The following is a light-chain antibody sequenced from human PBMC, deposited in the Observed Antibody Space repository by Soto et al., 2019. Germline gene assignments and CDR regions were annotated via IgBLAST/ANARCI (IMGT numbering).Light chain of an antibody. J-gene: IGLJ1*01. CDR2: DVI. CDR1: SSDVGAYIY. Sequence: QSALTQPRSLSGSPGQSVTFSCTGTSSDVGAYIYVSWYQQHPGKAPKLIIYDVIKRPSGVPDRFSGSKSGNTASLTISGLQAEDEADYYCCSYAGSYTHVFGTGTKVTVL. CDR3: CSYAGSYTHV. V-gene: IGLV2-11*01.